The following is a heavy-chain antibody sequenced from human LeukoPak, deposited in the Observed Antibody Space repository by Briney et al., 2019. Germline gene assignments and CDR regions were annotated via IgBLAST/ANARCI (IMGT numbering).Heavy chain of an antibody. V-gene: IGHV4-38-2*02. CDR3: ARANLGDFDY. CDR1: GYSLSSGYY. Sequence: PSETLSLTCTVSGYSLSSGYYWGWIRQPPGKGLEWIGSIYHSGSTYYNPSLKSRVTISLDTPKNQFALKLSSVTDADTAVYYCARANLGDFDYWGQGTLVTVSS. J-gene: IGHJ4*02. CDR2: IYHSGST. D-gene: IGHD3-10*01.